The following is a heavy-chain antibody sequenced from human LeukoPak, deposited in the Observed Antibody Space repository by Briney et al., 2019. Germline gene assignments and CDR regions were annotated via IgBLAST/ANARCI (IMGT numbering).Heavy chain of an antibody. Sequence: GGSLRLACAASGFTMTNAWMTWVRQAPGKGLEWVGLIKSETDGGTTNYAAPVKGRFTISRDDSKNTLYLQMNSLQTEDTAVRYCTTGRVIWGQGTLVTVSS. J-gene: IGHJ4*02. CDR2: IKSETDGGTT. CDR3: TTGRVI. CDR1: GFTMTNAW. V-gene: IGHV3-15*01.